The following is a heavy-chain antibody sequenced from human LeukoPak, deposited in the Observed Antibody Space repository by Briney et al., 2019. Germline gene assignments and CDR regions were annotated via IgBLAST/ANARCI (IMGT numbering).Heavy chain of an antibody. CDR2: FYYIGST. Sequence: SDTLSLTCTVSGGSISSHHWSWIRRPPGKGLDGIGKFYYIGSTNYNPSLKSRDTLSLDASQNQFSLKLTSVTAADTAVYYCARMDYYDSSGDYYVTGWFDPWGQGTLVTVSS. V-gene: IGHV4-59*11. J-gene: IGHJ5*02. D-gene: IGHD3-22*01. CDR3: ARMDYYDSSGDYYVTGWFDP. CDR1: GGSISSHH.